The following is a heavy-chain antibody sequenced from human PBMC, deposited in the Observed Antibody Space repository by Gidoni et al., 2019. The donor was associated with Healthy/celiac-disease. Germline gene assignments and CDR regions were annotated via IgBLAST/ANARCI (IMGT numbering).Heavy chain of an antibody. Sequence: QVTLKESGPVLVKPTEPLTLTCTVSGFSLSNARLGVSWIRQPTGKALEWLAHIFSHDEKSYSTSLKSRLTISKATAKSQVVLTMTNMDPVDTATYYCARMTYSGSYSWANDAFDILGQGTM. V-gene: IGHV2-26*01. CDR1: GFSLSNARLG. CDR3: ARMTYSGSYSWANDAFDI. CDR2: IFSHDEK. J-gene: IGHJ3*02. D-gene: IGHD1-26*01.